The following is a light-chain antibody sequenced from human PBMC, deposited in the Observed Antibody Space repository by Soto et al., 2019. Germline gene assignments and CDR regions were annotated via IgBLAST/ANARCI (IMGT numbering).Light chain of an antibody. J-gene: IGKJ4*01. CDR2: AAS. CDR3: PKSYSTPLT. Sequence: DIQMTQSPSSLSASVGDRVTITCRASQSISGYLNWYQQKPGTGPNLLIYAASRLQSGVPSRFSGSGTRTTIILTISALQPEDFATSYGPKSYSTPLTSAGGTQVAIK. CDR1: QSISGY. V-gene: IGKV1-39*01.